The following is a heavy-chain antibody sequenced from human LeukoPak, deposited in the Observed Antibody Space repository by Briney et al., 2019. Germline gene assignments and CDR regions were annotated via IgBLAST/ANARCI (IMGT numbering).Heavy chain of an antibody. CDR3: ARAPNCGGDCYRDYFDY. D-gene: IGHD2-21*02. CDR1: GYTFTAYY. CDR2: ISPNSGGT. J-gene: IGHJ4*02. V-gene: IGHV1-2*02. Sequence: GASVKVSCKASGYTFTAYYMHWVRQAPGQGLEWMGWISPNSGGTNYAQKFQGRVTMTRDTSISTAYMELSRLRSDDTAVYYCARAPNCGGDCYRDYFDYWGQGTLVTVSS.